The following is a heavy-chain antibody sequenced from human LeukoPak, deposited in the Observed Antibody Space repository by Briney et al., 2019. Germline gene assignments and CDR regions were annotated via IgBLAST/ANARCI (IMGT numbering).Heavy chain of an antibody. Sequence: ASVKVPCKASGYTFTNYGISWVRQAPGQGLEWMGWISAYNGNTNYAQKLQGRVTMTTDTSTSTAYMELRSLRSDDTAVYYCARDGGRWLQLMPSYYYYMDVWGKGTTVTVSS. CDR1: GYTFTNYG. J-gene: IGHJ6*03. CDR2: ISAYNGNT. D-gene: IGHD5-24*01. V-gene: IGHV1-18*01. CDR3: ARDGGRWLQLMPSYYYYMDV.